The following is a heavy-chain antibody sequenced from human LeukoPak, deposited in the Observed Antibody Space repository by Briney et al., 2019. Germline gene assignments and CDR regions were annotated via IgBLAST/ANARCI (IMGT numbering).Heavy chain of an antibody. D-gene: IGHD3-16*01. V-gene: IGHV3-23*01. Sequence: SGGSLRLSCAASGFTFSSSAMSWVRQVPGKGLEWVSGISASGGSTSYADSVRGRFTISRDNSKNTLYVQMNSLRVEDTAVYYCARDLYADYVWGSFDYWGQGTLVTVSS. CDR3: ARDLYADYVWGSFDY. CDR2: ISASGGST. CDR1: GFTFSSSA. J-gene: IGHJ4*02.